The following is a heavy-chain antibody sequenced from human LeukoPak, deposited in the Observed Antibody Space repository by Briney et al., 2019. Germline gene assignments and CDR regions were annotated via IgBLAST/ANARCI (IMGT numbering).Heavy chain of an antibody. J-gene: IGHJ4*02. Sequence: SETLSLTCTVSGDSVKNHYWSWIRQPAGKGLEWIGRIYTSGHTKYNPSLESRVTMSVDTSRNQISLRLSPVTAADTAVYYCTARIVGVPFDYWGQGTLVTASS. D-gene: IGHD1-26*01. CDR3: TARIVGVPFDY. V-gene: IGHV4-4*07. CDR1: GDSVKNHY. CDR2: IYTSGHT.